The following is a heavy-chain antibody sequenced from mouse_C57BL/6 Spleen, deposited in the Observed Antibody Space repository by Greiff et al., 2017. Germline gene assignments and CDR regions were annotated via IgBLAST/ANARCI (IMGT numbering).Heavy chain of an antibody. CDR1: GYAFRSSW. Sequence: QVQLQQSGPELVKPGASVKISCKASGYAFRSSWMNWVKQRPGKGLEWIGRIYPGDGDTNYNGKFKGKATLTADTSSSTAYMQLSSRTSEDSAVYFCASPPYGSSPSYGMDYWGQGTSGTVSS. CDR2: IYPGDGDT. V-gene: IGHV1-82*01. D-gene: IGHD1-1*01. J-gene: IGHJ4*01. CDR3: ASPPYGSSPSYGMDY.